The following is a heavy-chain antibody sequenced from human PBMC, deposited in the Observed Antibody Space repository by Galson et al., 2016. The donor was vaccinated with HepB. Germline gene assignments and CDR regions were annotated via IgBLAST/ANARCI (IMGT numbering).Heavy chain of an antibody. Sequence: SLRLSCATSGITFGDYGMSWVRQAPGKGLEFLGFIRSKAFGGTTEYAASVKGRFTISRDESNSIAYLQMNSLRSQDTAVYYCSGSDPSVVAGTNWHFDLWGRGTLLTVSS. CDR1: GITFGDYG. CDR3: SGSDPSVVAGTNWHFDL. J-gene: IGHJ2*01. D-gene: IGHD6-19*01. CDR2: IRSKAFGGTT. V-gene: IGHV3-49*04.